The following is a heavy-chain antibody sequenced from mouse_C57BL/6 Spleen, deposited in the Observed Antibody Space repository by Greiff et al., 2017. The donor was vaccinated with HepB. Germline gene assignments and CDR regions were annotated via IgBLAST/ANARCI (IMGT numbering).Heavy chain of an antibody. J-gene: IGHJ4*01. Sequence: DVKLVESEGGLVQPGSSMKLSCTASGFTFSDYYMAWVRQVPEKGLEWVANINYDGSSTYYLDSLKSRFIISRDNAKNILYLQMSSLKSEDTATYYCARVYYDYYQYYAMDYWGQGTSVTVSS. V-gene: IGHV5-16*01. D-gene: IGHD2-4*01. CDR3: ARVYYDYYQYYAMDY. CDR2: INYDGSST. CDR1: GFTFSDYY.